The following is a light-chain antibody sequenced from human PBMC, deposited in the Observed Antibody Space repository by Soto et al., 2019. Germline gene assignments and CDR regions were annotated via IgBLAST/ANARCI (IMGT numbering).Light chain of an antibody. Sequence: AIQMTQSPSSLSASVGDRVTITCRASQGIRTDLGWYQQKPGKAPKLLIYAAFSLQSGVPSRFSGSGSGTEFTLTISSLQPGDFATYYCLQDYNYPWTFGQGTKVEIK. J-gene: IGKJ1*01. V-gene: IGKV1-6*01. CDR2: AAF. CDR3: LQDYNYPWT. CDR1: QGIRTD.